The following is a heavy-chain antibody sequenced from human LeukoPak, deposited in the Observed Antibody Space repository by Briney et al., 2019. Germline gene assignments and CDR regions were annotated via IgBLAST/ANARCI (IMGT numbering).Heavy chain of an antibody. CDR1: GGSISSGGYY. J-gene: IGHJ4*02. CDR3: ARGSSFPRRFGY. CDR2: IYHSGST. D-gene: IGHD6-13*01. V-gene: IGHV4-30-2*01. Sequence: SSQTLSLTCTVSGGSISSGGYYWSWIRQPPGKGLEWIGYIYHSGSTYYNPTLKSRVTISVDRSKNQFSLKLSSVTAADTAVYYCARGSSFPRRFGYWGQGTLVTVSS.